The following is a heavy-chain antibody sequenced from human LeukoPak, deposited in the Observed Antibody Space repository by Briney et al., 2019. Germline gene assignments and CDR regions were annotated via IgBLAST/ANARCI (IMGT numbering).Heavy chain of an antibody. CDR1: GYTFTSYD. D-gene: IGHD3-22*01. Sequence: ASGKVSCKASGYTFTSYDINWVRQATGQGLEWMGWMNPNSGNTGYAQKFQGRVTMTRNTSISTAYMELSSLRSEDTAVYYCASFYYDSSGYYSAFDIWGQGTMVTVSS. V-gene: IGHV1-8*01. CDR3: ASFYYDSSGYYSAFDI. J-gene: IGHJ3*02. CDR2: MNPNSGNT.